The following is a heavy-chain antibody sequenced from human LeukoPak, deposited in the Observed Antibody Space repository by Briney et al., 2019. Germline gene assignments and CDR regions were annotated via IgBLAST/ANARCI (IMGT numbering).Heavy chain of an antibody. D-gene: IGHD6-19*01. CDR3: TTDSSGWYEGYFDY. V-gene: IGHV3-30-3*01. CDR2: ILYDGGNV. J-gene: IGHJ4*02. CDR1: GFTFSSYA. Sequence: GGSLRLSCAASGFTFSSYAMHWVRQAPGKGLEWVAVILYDGGNVHYADSVRGRFTISRDNPKNTLWLQMNSLKTEDTAVYYCTTDSSGWYEGYFDYWGQGTLVTVSS.